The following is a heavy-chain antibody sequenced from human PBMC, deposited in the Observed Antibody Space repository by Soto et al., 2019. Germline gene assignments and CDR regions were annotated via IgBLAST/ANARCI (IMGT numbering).Heavy chain of an antibody. D-gene: IGHD1-20*01. CDR3: ARATYTSAHSPTCAMGV. V-gene: IGHV1-3*01. CDR2: INGGNGYT. CDR1: GYTFTSNA. J-gene: IGHJ6*02. Sequence: ASVKVSFKASGYTFTSNAIHWFRQAPGQELEWMGWINGGNGYTKYSLNFQDRVTLTRDTSASTTYMELSSLRSEDTDIFYCARATYTSAHSPTCAMGVWGQGTKVTVSS.